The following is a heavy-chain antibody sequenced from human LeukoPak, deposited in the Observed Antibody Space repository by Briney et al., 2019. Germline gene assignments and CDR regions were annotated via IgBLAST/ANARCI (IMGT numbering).Heavy chain of an antibody. V-gene: IGHV4-4*02. J-gene: IGHJ5*02. CDR2: IYHGGST. Sequence: SETLSLTCAVSGGSISTTDWWSWVRQPPGKGLEWIGQIYHGGSTNYNPSLKSRVTISVDKSKNQFSLKLSSVTAADTAVYYCARGGGSWDNWFDPWGQGTLVTVSS. D-gene: IGHD6-13*01. CDR3: ARGGGSWDNWFDP. CDR1: GGSISTTDW.